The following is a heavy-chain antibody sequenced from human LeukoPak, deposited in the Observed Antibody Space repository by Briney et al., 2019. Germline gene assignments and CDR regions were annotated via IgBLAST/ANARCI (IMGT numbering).Heavy chain of an antibody. Sequence: PSETLSLTCTVSLDSTTSNFWSWVRQPPGKGLEWIGEIHRSGSPNYNPSLQSRVTISIDRSRNQIVLELSSVTAADTAVYYCAREILGGFNPGACWGQGILVTVSS. CDR3: AREILGGFNPGAC. D-gene: IGHD1-14*01. V-gene: IGHV4-4*02. CDR1: LDSTTSNF. CDR2: IHRSGSP. J-gene: IGHJ4*02.